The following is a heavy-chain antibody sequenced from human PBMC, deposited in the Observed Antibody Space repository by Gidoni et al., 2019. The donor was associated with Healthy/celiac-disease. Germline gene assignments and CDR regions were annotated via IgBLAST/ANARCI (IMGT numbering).Heavy chain of an antibody. V-gene: IGHV1-3*01. CDR2: INAGNGNT. J-gene: IGHJ4*02. CDR1: GYTFTSYA. D-gene: IGHD3-10*01. Sequence: QVQLAQSGAEVKKPGASVKVSCKASGYTFTSYAMHWVRQAPGQRLEWMGWINAGNGNTKYSQKFQGRVTITRDTSASTAYMELSSLRSEDTAVYYCARAEIGYYYGSGSPGYFDYWGQGTLVTVSS. CDR3: ARAEIGYYYGSGSPGYFDY.